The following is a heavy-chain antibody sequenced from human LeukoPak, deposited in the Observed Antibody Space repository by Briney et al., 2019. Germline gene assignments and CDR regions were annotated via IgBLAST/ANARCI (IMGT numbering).Heavy chain of an antibody. CDR1: GGSISSGSYY. Sequence: PSQTLSLTCTVSGGSISSGSYYWSWIRQPAGKGLEWIGRIYTSGSTNYNPSLKSRVTISVDTSKNQFSLKLSSVTAADTAVYYCARHSLNIAAAGSDYWGQGTLVTVSS. D-gene: IGHD6-13*01. CDR2: IYTSGST. CDR3: ARHSLNIAAAGSDY. J-gene: IGHJ4*02. V-gene: IGHV4-61*02.